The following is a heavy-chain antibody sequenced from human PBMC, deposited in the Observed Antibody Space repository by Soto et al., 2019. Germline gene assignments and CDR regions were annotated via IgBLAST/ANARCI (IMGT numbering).Heavy chain of an antibody. J-gene: IGHJ5*02. CDR1: GGSISSYY. D-gene: IGHD3-10*01. V-gene: IGHV4-4*07. Sequence: SETLSLTCTVSGGSISSYYWSWIRQPAGKGLEWIGRIYTSGSTNYDPSLKSRVTMSVDTSKNQFSLKLSSVTAADTAVYYCARDSVWFGELTTRSVGSWFDPWGQGTLVTVSS. CDR3: ARDSVWFGELTTRSVGSWFDP. CDR2: IYTSGST.